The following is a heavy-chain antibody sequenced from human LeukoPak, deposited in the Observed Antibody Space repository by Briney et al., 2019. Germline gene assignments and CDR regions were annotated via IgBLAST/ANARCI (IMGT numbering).Heavy chain of an antibody. Sequence: SVKVSCKASGGTFSSYAISWVRQARGQGLEWMGRIIPILGIANYAQKFQGRVTITADKSTSTAYMELSSLRSEDTAVYYCASAGERWLQLRNYYYGMDVWGQGTTVTVSS. V-gene: IGHV1-69*04. CDR3: ASAGERWLQLRNYYYGMDV. J-gene: IGHJ6*02. CDR1: GGTFSSYA. CDR2: IIPILGIA. D-gene: IGHD5-24*01.